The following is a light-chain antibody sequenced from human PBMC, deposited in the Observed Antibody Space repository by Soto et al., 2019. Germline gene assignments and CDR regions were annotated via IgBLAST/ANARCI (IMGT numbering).Light chain of an antibody. J-gene: IGKJ1*01. V-gene: IGKV1-39*01. CDR1: QSIVSY. CDR3: QQSYSGPAT. Sequence: DIQMTQSPSSLSASVGDRVTITCRASQSIVSYLNWYQQKPGKAPKFPIYGASSLQSGVPSRFSGSGSGTDFTLTISSLQPEDFATYYCQQSYSGPATFGQGTKVDIK. CDR2: GAS.